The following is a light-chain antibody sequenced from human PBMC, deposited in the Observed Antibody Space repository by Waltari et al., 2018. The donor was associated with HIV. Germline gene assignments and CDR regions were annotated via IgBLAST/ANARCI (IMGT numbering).Light chain of an antibody. CDR3: SSYAGSNSWV. V-gene: IGLV2-8*01. J-gene: IGLJ3*02. Sequence: QSALTQPPSASGSPGQSVTISCTGTSSDIGGYNYVSWYQQYPGKAPKVMIHEVNKRPSGVPVRFSGSKSGNTASLTVSGLQAEDEAYYYCSSYAGSNSWVFGGGTKLTVL. CDR2: EVN. CDR1: SSDIGGYNY.